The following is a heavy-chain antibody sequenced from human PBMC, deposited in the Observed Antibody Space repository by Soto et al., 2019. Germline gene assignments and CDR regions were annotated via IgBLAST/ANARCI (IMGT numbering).Heavy chain of an antibody. V-gene: IGHV1-69*01. CDR3: ARMGAFDI. J-gene: IGHJ3*02. CDR1: GGTFSSYG. Sequence: QVQLVQSGAEVKKPGSSVKVSCKASGGTFSSYGFSWVRQAPGQGLEWMGGIVPMFGSANYAQKFQVRVTISADESTSTVYMEVTRLRSEDTAVYYCARMGAFDIWGQGTMVSVSS. CDR2: IVPMFGSA.